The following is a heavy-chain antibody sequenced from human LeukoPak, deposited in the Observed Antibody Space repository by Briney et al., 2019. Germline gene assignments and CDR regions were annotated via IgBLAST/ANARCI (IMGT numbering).Heavy chain of an antibody. CDR3: ARGNFGVVPSWFDP. D-gene: IGHD3-3*01. J-gene: IGHJ5*02. Sequence: ASVKVSCKASGGTFSSYAISWVRQAPGQGLEWMGGIIPIFGTANYAQKFQGRVTITADESTSTAYMELSSLRSEDTAVYYCARGNFGVVPSWFDPWGQGTLVTVSS. CDR1: GGTFSSYA. CDR2: IIPIFGTA. V-gene: IGHV1-69*01.